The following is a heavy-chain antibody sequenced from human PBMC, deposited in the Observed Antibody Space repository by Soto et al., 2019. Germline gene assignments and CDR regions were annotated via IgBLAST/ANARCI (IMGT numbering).Heavy chain of an antibody. CDR1: GFTFSGSA. J-gene: IGHJ3*02. CDR2: IRSKANSYET. D-gene: IGHD7-27*01. CDR3: TRGTGDDAFDI. Sequence: GGSLRLSCAASGFTFSGSAMHWVRQASGKGLEWVVRIRSKANSYETADAASVKGRFTISRDDSKNTAYLQMSSMNTEETAVYYCTRGTGDDAFDIWGQGTMVTVSS. V-gene: IGHV3-73*01.